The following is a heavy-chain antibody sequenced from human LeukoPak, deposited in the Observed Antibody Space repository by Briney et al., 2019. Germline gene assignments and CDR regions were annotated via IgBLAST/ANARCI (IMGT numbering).Heavy chain of an antibody. CDR3: ARAGDYDFWSGYYNYYYYGMDV. Sequence: SETLSLTCTVSGGSVSSGSYYWSWIRQPPGKGLEWIGYIYYSGSTNYNPSLKSRVTISVDTSKNQFSLKLSSVTAADTAVYYCARAGDYDFWSGYYNYYYYGMDVWGQGTTVTVSS. CDR1: GGSVSSGSYY. V-gene: IGHV4-61*01. J-gene: IGHJ6*02. CDR2: IYYSGST. D-gene: IGHD3-3*01.